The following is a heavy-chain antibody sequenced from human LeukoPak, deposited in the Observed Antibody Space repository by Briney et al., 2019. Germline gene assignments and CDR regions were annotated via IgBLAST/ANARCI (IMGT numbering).Heavy chain of an antibody. CDR2: ISYDGSNK. Sequence: GGSLRLSCAASGFTFSSYSMNWVRQAPGKGLEWVAVISYDGSNKYYADSVKGRFTISRDNSKNTLYLQMNSLRAEDTAVYYFARERRAAVDYWGQGTLVTVSS. CDR3: ARERRAAVDY. V-gene: IGHV3-30*03. D-gene: IGHD1-1*01. CDR1: GFTFSSYS. J-gene: IGHJ4*02.